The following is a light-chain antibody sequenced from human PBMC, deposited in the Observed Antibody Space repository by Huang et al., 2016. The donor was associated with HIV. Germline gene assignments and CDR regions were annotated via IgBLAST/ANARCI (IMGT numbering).Light chain of an antibody. CDR2: SAS. CDR3: QQYNNWPPDT. CDR1: QSVSNN. J-gene: IGKJ2*01. Sequence: IVMTQSPDTLSVSPGERATLSCRASQSVSNNLAWYQQRPGQAPRLLMYSASTRATGIPARFSGSVSGTEFTLTISSLQSEDFAVYYCQQYNNWPPDTFGQGTKLEIK. V-gene: IGKV3-15*01.